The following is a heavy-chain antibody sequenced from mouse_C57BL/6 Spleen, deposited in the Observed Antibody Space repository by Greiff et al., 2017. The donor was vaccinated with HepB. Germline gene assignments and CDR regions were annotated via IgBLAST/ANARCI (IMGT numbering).Heavy chain of an antibody. V-gene: IGHV1-47*01. D-gene: IGHD2-4*01. CDR1: GYTFTTYP. CDR2: FHPYNDDT. J-gene: IGHJ1*03. CDR3: AREYYDDDGYWYFDV. Sequence: QVQLKESGAELVKSGASVKMSCKASGYTFTTYPIEWMKQNHGKSLEWIGNFHPYNDDTKYNEKFKGKATLTVEKSSRTVYLELSRLTSDDSAVYYCAREYYDDDGYWYFDVWGTGTTVTVSS.